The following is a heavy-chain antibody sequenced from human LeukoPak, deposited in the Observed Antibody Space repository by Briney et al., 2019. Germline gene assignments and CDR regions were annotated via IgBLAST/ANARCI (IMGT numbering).Heavy chain of an antibody. Sequence: GGSLRLSCAASGFTLSDYYMNWIRQAPGKGLEWVSYISTSGNVIYYADSVKGRFTISRDNAKNSLYLQMNSLRAEDTAVYYCAKSYCSGGNCYQPAFGIWGQGTLVTVSS. CDR3: AKSYCSGGNCYQPAFGI. J-gene: IGHJ3*02. D-gene: IGHD2-15*01. CDR1: GFTLSDYY. CDR2: ISTSGNVI. V-gene: IGHV3-11*01.